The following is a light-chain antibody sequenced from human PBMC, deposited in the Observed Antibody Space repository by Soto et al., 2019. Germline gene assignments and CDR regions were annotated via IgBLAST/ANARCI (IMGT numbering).Light chain of an antibody. CDR2: AAY. CDR1: QDISTY. V-gene: IGKV1-27*01. J-gene: IGKJ4*01. CDR3: QKYDNAPLT. Sequence: DIQMTQAPSSLSASVGDRVTITCRARQDISTYLAWYQQKPGKVPKLLISAAYTLQAGVPPRFSVSGSGTDFTLTISSLQPEDVAPYYCQKYDNAPLTFGGGTKVEIK.